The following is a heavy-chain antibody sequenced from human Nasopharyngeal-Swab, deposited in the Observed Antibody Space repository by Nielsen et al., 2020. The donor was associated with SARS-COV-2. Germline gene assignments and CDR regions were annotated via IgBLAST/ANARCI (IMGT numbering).Heavy chain of an antibody. V-gene: IGHV4-31*01. CDR2: IYYSGST. CDR3: ARVGITIFGVVTHFDY. Sequence: LRLSFTVSGGSISSGGYYWSWIRQHPGKGLEWIGYIYYSGSTYYNPSLKSPVTISVDTSKNQFSLKLSSVTAADTAVYYCARVGITIFGVVTHFDYWGQGTLVTVSS. D-gene: IGHD3-3*01. J-gene: IGHJ4*02. CDR1: GGSISSGGYY.